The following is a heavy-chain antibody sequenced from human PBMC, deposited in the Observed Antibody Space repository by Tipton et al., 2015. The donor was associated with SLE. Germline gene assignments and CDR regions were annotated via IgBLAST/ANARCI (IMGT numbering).Heavy chain of an antibody. D-gene: IGHD5-18*01. Sequence: GSLRLSCAASGFTFSDYYMSWIRQAPGKGLEWVSYISSSSSYTNYADSVKGRFTISRDNAKNSLYLQMNSLRAEDTAVYYCAGGTYSYGSAFDIWGQGTMVTVSS. CDR3: AGGTYSYGSAFDI. V-gene: IGHV3-11*03. J-gene: IGHJ3*02. CDR2: ISSSSSYT. CDR1: GFTFSDYY.